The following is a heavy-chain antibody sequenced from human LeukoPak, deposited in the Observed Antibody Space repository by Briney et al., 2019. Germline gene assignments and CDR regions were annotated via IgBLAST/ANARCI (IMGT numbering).Heavy chain of an antibody. J-gene: IGHJ4*02. V-gene: IGHV4-34*01. CDR1: GGSFSGYY. CDR2: INHSGST. D-gene: IGHD6-19*01. Sequence: SETLSLTCAVYGGSFSGYYWSWIRQPPGKGLEWIGEINHSGSTNYNPSLKSRVTISVDTSKYQFSLKLSSVTAADTAVYYCARDYVGVAGTFDYWGQGTLVTVSS. CDR3: ARDYVGVAGTFDY.